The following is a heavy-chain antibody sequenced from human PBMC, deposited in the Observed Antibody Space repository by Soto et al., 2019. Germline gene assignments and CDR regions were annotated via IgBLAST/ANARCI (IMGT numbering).Heavy chain of an antibody. CDR3: ARGHYDFWSSPYYFDY. D-gene: IGHD3-3*01. Sequence: SETLSLTCPVSGGSISSGYYYWSWIRQPPGKGLEWIGYIYYSGSTYYNPSLKSRVTISVDTSKNQFSLKLSSVTAADTAVYYCARGHYDFWSSPYYFDYWGQGTLVTVSS. J-gene: IGHJ4*02. CDR1: GGSISSGYYY. V-gene: IGHV4-30-4*01. CDR2: IYYSGST.